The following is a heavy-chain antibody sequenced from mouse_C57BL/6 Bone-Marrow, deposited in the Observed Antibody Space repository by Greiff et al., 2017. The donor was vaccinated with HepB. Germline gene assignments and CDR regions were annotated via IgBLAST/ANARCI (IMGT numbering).Heavy chain of an antibody. J-gene: IGHJ1*03. D-gene: IGHD1-1*01. CDR2: ISYDGSN. CDR1: GYSITSGYY. CDR3: ARGISTYYGSSSYFDV. V-gene: IGHV3-6*01. Sequence: EVKLQESGPGLVKPSQSLSLTCSVTGYSITSGYYWNWIRQFPGNKLEWMGYISYDGSNNYNPSLKNRISITRDTSKNQFFLKLNSVTTEDTATYYCARGISTYYGSSSYFDVWGTGTTVTVSS.